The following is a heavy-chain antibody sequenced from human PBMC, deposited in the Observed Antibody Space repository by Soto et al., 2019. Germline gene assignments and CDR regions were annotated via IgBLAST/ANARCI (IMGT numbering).Heavy chain of an antibody. CDR1: GGSMSSGGYS. CDR2: IYHNGSP. J-gene: IGHJ6*02. V-gene: IGHV4-30-2*01. Sequence: PSETLSLTCAVSGGSMSSGGYSWSWIRQPPGKGLEWIGYIYHNGSPYYNPSLKSRVTISVDRSKNQFSLKLSSVTAADTAVYYCAHKHAAAVGRVYYYYGMDVWGQGTTVTVSS. CDR3: AHKHAAAVGRVYYYYGMDV. D-gene: IGHD6-13*01.